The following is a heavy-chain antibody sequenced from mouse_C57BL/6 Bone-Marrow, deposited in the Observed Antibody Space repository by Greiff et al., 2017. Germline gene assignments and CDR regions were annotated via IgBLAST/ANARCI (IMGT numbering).Heavy chain of an antibody. Sequence: EVQLQESGGDLVKPGGSLKLSCAASGFTFSSYGMSWVRQTPDKRLAWVATISSGGSYTYYPDSVKGRFTISRDNAKNTLYLQMSSLKSEDTAMYYCARHGSSPYWYFDVWGTGTTVTVSS. V-gene: IGHV5-6*01. D-gene: IGHD1-1*01. CDR1: GFTFSSYG. J-gene: IGHJ1*03. CDR2: ISSGGSYT. CDR3: ARHGSSPYWYFDV.